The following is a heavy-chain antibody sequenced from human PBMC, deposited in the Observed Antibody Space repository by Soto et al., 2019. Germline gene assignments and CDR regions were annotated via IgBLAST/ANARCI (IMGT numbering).Heavy chain of an antibody. D-gene: IGHD3-22*01. CDR1: GGTFSSYA. V-gene: IGHV1-69*06. CDR3: ARRKRSSGILQRYYYYGMDV. CDR2: IIPIFRPA. J-gene: IGHJ6*02. Sequence: SVKVSCKASGGTFSSYAISWVRQAPGQGLEWMVGIIPIFRPANYAQKFQGRVTTTADKCRSTAYMELSSLRSEDTAVYYCARRKRSSGILQRYYYYGMDVWGQ.